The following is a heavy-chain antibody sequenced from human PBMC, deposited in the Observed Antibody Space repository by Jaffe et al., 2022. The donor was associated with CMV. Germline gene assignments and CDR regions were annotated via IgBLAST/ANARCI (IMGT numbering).Heavy chain of an antibody. J-gene: IGHJ6*02. CDR3: ARDLPSSSTLPGFRGMDV. V-gene: IGHV3-53*01. CDR2: IYSGGST. CDR1: GFTVSSNY. Sequence: EVQLVESGGGLIQPGGSLRLSCAASGFTVSSNYMSWVRQAPGKGLEWVSVIYSGGSTYYADSVKGRFTISRDNSKNTLYLQMNSLRAEDTAVYYCARDLPSSSTLPGFRGMDVWGQGTTVTVSS. D-gene: IGHD2-15*01.